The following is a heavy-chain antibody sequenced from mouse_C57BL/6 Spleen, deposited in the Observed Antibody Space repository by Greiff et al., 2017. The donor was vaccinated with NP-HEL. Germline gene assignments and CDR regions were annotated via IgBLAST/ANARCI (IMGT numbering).Heavy chain of an antibody. CDR1: GFNIKDYY. Sequence: VQLQQSGAGLVKPGASVKLSCTASGFNIKDYYMPWVKQTTEQGLEWIGRIDPEDGETKYAPNFPGKVTITADTSSNTAYLQLSSLTSEDTAVYYCARSGDGYSLFAYWGQGTLVTVSA. D-gene: IGHD2-3*01. CDR3: ARSGDGYSLFAY. CDR2: IDPEDGET. J-gene: IGHJ3*01. V-gene: IGHV14-2*01.